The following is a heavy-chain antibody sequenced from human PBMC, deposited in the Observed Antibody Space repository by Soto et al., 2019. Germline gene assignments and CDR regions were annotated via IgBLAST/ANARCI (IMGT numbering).Heavy chain of an antibody. CDR2: TSYSGST. J-gene: IGHJ4*02. CDR3: ARADPDASVGY. V-gene: IGHV4-61*08. CDR1: GGSVSSGGFS. Sequence: PSETLSLTCTVSGGSVSSGGFSWNWIRQPPGKGLEWIGYTSYSGSTYYNPSLKSRVTISADTSRNQFSLKLSSVIAADTAVYYCARADPDASVGYWGQGTLVTVSS. D-gene: IGHD3-16*01.